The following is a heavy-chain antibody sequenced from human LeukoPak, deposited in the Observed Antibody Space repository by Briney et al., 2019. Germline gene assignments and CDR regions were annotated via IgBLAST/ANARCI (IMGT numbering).Heavy chain of an antibody. D-gene: IGHD3-22*01. V-gene: IGHV4-34*01. CDR1: GGSFSGYY. CDR3: ARARRGYDTSGYYYAGGYFDY. Sequence: PSETLSLTCAVYGGSFSGYYWSWIRQPPGKGLEWIGEINHSGSTNYNSSLKSRVTISVDTSKNQFSLKLSSVTAADTAVYYCARARRGYDTSGYYYAGGYFDYWGQGTLVAVSS. CDR2: INHSGST. J-gene: IGHJ4*02.